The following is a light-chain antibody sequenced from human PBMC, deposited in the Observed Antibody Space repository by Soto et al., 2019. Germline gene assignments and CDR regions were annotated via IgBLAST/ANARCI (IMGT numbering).Light chain of an antibody. CDR3: QQYHRYWT. J-gene: IGKJ1*01. CDR1: QSVSSN. V-gene: IGKV3-15*01. CDR2: GAS. Sequence: EIVMTQSPATLSVSPGERATLSCRASQSVSSNLAWYQQKPGQAPRLLIYGASTRATGIPARFSGSGSGTEFTLTIRSLQPDDFATYYCQQYHRYWTFGQGTKVDI.